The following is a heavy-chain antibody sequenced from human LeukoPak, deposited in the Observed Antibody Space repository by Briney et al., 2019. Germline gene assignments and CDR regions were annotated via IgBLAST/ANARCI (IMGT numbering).Heavy chain of an antibody. D-gene: IGHD3-10*01. V-gene: IGHV3-21*01. CDR2: ISSSSSYI. CDR1: GFTFSSYS. CDR3: ARAPVSLMALGYYYYMDV. J-gene: IGHJ6*03. Sequence: GGSLRLSCAASGFTFSSYSMNWVRQAPGKGLEWVSSISSSSSYIYYADSVKGRFTISRDNAKNSLYLQTNSLRAEDTAVYYCARAPVSLMALGYYYYMDVWGKGTTVTVSS.